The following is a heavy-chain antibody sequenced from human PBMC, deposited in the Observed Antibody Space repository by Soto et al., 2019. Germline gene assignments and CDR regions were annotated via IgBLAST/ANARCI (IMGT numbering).Heavy chain of an antibody. J-gene: IGHJ6*02. V-gene: IGHV4-34*01. CDR3: ARGGAMVRGVKRYYGMDV. D-gene: IGHD3-10*01. CDR2: INHSGST. CDR1: GGSFSGYY. Sequence: SETLSLTCAVYGGSFSGYYWSWIRQPPGKGLEWIGEINHSGSTNYNPSLKSRVTISVDTSKNQFSLKLSSVTAADTAVYYCARGGAMVRGVKRYYGMDVWGQGTTVTVSS.